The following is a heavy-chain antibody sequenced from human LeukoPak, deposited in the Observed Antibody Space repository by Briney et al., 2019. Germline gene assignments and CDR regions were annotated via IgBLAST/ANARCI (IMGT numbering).Heavy chain of an antibody. D-gene: IGHD3-3*01. CDR1: GGTFSSYA. V-gene: IGHV1-69*01. J-gene: IGHJ4*02. CDR2: IIPIFGTA. Sequence: GASVKVSCKASGGTFSSYAISWVRQAPGQGLEWMGGIIPIFGTANYAQKFQGRVTITADESTSTAYMELSSLRSEDTAVYYCARGPIYQHLQTTYDYWGQGTLVTVSS. CDR3: ARGPIYQHLQTTYDY.